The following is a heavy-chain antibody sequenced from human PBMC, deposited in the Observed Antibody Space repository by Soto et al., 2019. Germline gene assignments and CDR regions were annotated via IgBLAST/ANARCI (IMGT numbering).Heavy chain of an antibody. CDR2: IYYSGST. Sequence: SETLSLTCTVSGGSISSYYWSWIRQPPGKGLEWIGYIYYSGSTNYNPSLKSRVTISVDTSKNQFSLKLSSVTAADTAVYYCARLVRGPYQYYFDYWGQGTLVTVSS. J-gene: IGHJ4*02. V-gene: IGHV4-59*01. D-gene: IGHD3-10*01. CDR3: ARLVRGPYQYYFDY. CDR1: GGSISSYY.